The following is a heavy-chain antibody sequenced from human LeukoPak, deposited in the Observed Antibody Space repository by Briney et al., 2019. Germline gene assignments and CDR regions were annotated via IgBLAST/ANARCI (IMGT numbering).Heavy chain of an antibody. CDR1: GFTFSSYS. CDR2: ISSSSSTI. J-gene: IGHJ6*03. CDR3: ARWNYYGSGRAYYMDV. V-gene: IGHV3-48*01. Sequence: GGSLRLSCAASGFTFSSYSMNWVRQAPGKGLEWISYISSSSSTIYYADSVRGPFTISRDNAKNSLYLQMNSLRAEDTAVYYCARWNYYGSGRAYYMDVWGKGTTVTISS. D-gene: IGHD3-10*01.